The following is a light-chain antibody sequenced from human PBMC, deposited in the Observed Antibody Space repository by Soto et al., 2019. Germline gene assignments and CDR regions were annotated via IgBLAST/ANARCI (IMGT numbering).Light chain of an antibody. CDR1: QGISTW. V-gene: IGKV1-12*01. CDR3: QQGYTKSPVT. CDR2: GAS. J-gene: IGKJ4*01. Sequence: DIQMTQSPPSLSASAGDRVTITCRASQGISTWLAWYQQKPGEPPRLLIFGASNLQSGVPSRFSGSGVGTHFTLTISSLQAEDFATYYCQQGYTKSPVTFAGGTKVDIK.